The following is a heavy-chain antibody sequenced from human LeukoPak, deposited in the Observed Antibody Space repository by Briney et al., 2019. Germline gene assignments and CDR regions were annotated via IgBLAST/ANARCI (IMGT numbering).Heavy chain of an antibody. D-gene: IGHD3-10*01. CDR2: IIPIFGTA. Sequence: SVKVSCKASGGTFSSYAISWVRQAPGQGLEWMGGIIPIFGTANYAQKFQGRVTITADESTSTAYMELSSLRSEDTAVYYCARVGGLGSYYQGGYYFDYWGQGTLVTVSS. J-gene: IGHJ4*02. CDR1: GGTFSSYA. V-gene: IGHV1-69*13. CDR3: ARVGGLGSYYQGGYYFDY.